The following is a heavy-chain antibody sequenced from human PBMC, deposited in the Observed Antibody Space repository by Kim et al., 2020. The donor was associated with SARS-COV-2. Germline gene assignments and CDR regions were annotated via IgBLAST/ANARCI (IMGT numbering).Heavy chain of an antibody. CDR2: ISGVGFKT. Sequence: GGSLRLSCTALGFTFDDYPMYWVRQVPGKGLEWVALISGVGFKTQYLDSVQGRFIISRDNSKNSLYLQMHSLRPDYSAFYYCSIDGYCDSRQCFPALW. V-gene: IGHV3-43*02. CDR3: SIDGYCDSRQCFPAL. D-gene: IGHD2-15*01. J-gene: IGHJ2*01. CDR1: GFTFDDYP.